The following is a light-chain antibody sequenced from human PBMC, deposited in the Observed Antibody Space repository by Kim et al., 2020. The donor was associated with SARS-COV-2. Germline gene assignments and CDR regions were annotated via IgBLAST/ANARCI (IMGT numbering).Light chain of an antibody. CDR1: QIISSW. CDR3: QQYNAYPLT. CDR2: KAS. Sequence: DIQMTQSPSTLSASVGDRVTITCRASQIISSWLAWYQQKPGKAPKVLIYKASNLESGVPSRFSGSGSGTEFTLTISGLQPDDLATYYCQQYNAYPLTFGGGTKVDIK. V-gene: IGKV1-5*03. J-gene: IGKJ4*01.